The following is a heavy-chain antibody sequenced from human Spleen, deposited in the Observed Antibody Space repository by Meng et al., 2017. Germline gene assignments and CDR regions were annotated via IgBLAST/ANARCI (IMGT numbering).Heavy chain of an antibody. V-gene: IGHV4-59*01. Sequence: SETLSLTCSVSVGSISFYYWSWIRQPPGKGLEWIGYIYYSGSTNYNPSLKSRVTISVDTSKNQFSLRLSSVTAADTAVYYCARGIRDQYYYGSGNKLYYIDYWGQGTLVTVSS. D-gene: IGHD3-10*01. CDR3: ARGIRDQYYYGSGNKLYYIDY. CDR2: IYYSGST. CDR1: VGSISFYY. J-gene: IGHJ4*02.